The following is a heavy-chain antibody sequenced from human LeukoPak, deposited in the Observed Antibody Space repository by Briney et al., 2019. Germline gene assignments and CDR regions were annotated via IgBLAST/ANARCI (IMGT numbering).Heavy chain of an antibody. Sequence: GGSLRLSCAASGFTFSSSWMHWVCQVPGKGLVWVSRINNDGSSTIYADSVKGRFTISRDNAKNTLYLQMNSLRAEDTAMYYCANFFGGYWGQGTLVTVSS. D-gene: IGHD3-16*01. CDR1: GFTFSSSW. CDR3: ANFFGGY. CDR2: INNDGSST. V-gene: IGHV3-74*01. J-gene: IGHJ4*02.